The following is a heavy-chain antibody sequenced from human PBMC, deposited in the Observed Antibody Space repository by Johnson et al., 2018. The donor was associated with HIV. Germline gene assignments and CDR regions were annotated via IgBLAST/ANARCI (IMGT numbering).Heavy chain of an antibody. D-gene: IGHD3-16*01. J-gene: IGHJ3*02. CDR3: ARGGSDVFDI. V-gene: IGHV3-66*01. CDR1: TFTVSSNY. CDR2: IYSGGST. Sequence: VQLVESGGDLVQPGGSLRLSCVASTFTVSSNYMSWVRQAPGKGLDWVSVIYSGGSTYYADSLKDRFTISRDNSKNTLYLQMNSLRAEDTAVYYCARGGSDVFDIWGRGTMVTVSS.